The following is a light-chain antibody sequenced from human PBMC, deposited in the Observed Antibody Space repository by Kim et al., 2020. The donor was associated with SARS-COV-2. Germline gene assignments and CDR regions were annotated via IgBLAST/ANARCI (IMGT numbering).Light chain of an antibody. CDR2: QDS. V-gene: IGLV3-1*01. CDR3: QAWDSSHGV. CDR1: KLGDKY. J-gene: IGLJ1*01. Sequence: SYELTQPPSVSVSPGQTASITCSGDKLGDKYACWYQQKPGQSPVVVIYQDSKRPSGIPERFSGSNSGNTATLTISGTPAMDEADYYCQAWDSSHGVFGTG.